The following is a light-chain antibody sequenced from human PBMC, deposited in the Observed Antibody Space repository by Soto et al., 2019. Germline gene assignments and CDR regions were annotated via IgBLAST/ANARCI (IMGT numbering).Light chain of an antibody. CDR2: GAS. J-gene: IGKJ1*01. V-gene: IGKV3-15*01. CDR3: HQYNDWPGT. CDR1: QSVSSN. Sequence: EIVMTQSPATLSVSPGERATLSCRASQSVSSNLAWYQQKPGQVPRLLIYGASSRATGIPARFSGSGSGTEFTLTISSLQSEDFAVYYCHQYNDWPGTFGQGTKVEIK.